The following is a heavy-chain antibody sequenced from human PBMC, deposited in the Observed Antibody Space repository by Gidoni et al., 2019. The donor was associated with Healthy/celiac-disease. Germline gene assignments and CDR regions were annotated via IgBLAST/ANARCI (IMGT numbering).Heavy chain of an antibody. V-gene: IGHV1-18*01. J-gene: IGHJ3*02. CDR1: GYTFTSYC. CDR3: ARDPNPTWAKGRQEQLGDAFDI. CDR2: ISAYNGNT. D-gene: IGHD6-6*01. Sequence: QVQLVQSGAEVKKPGASVKVSCKASGYTFTSYCISWVRQAPGQGLEWLGWISAYNGNTNYAQKLQGRVTMTTDTSTSTAYMELRSLRSDDTAVYYCARDPNPTWAKGRQEQLGDAFDIWGQGTMVTVSS.